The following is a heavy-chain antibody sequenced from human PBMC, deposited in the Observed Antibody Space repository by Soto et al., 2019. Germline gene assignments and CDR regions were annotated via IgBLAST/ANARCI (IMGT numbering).Heavy chain of an antibody. CDR3: AKDFRRRGSGYDLGGY. CDR2: ITSGGNT. D-gene: IGHD5-12*01. CDR1: GFTFSDYA. Sequence: EVQLLESGGGLVQPGGSLRLSCAASGFTFSDYAMNWVRQAAGRGLEWVTAITSGGNTYYAESVRGRFTVSRDNSKNTLFLQMNSVRGEDTAVYYCAKDFRRRGSGYDLGGYWGQGTLVTVSS. V-gene: IGHV3-23*01. J-gene: IGHJ4*02.